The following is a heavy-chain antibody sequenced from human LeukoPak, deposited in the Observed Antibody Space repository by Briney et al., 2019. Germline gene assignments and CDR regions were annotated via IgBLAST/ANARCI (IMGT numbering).Heavy chain of an antibody. V-gene: IGHV3-21*01. Sequence: PGGSLRLSCAASGFTFSNYIMNWVRQAPGKGLEWVSSISSSSDYIHYADSVKGRFTISRDNAKNSLYLQMNSLRVDDTAVYYCASLPRGPAASTGYWGQGTLVTVSS. CDR2: ISSSSDYI. J-gene: IGHJ4*02. CDR1: GFTFSNYI. CDR3: ASLPRGPAASTGY. D-gene: IGHD2-2*01.